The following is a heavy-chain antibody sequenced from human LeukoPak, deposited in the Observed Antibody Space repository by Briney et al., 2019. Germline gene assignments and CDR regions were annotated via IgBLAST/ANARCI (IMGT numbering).Heavy chain of an antibody. CDR1: GYTFTSYG. Sequence: ASVKVSCKASGYTFTSYGISWVRQAPGQGLEWMGWISAYNGNTNYAQKLQGRVTMTTDTSTSTAYMELRSLRSDDTAVYYCARDGGPWMATITDPYYYYGMDVWGQGTTVTVSS. V-gene: IGHV1-18*01. CDR3: ARDGGPWMATITDPYYYYGMDV. CDR2: ISAYNGNT. J-gene: IGHJ6*02. D-gene: IGHD5-24*01.